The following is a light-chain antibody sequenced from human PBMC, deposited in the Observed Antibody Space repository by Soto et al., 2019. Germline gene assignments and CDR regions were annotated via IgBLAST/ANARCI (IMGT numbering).Light chain of an antibody. Sequence: DIVMTQSPDSLAVSLGERATINCKSSQSVLYSSYNSNYLAWYHQKPGQPPRLLIYWASTRESGVPDRFSGSGSGTDFTLTISSLQAEDVAVYYCQQYYSTPPTFGQGTKVEI. CDR2: WAS. V-gene: IGKV4-1*01. CDR1: QSVLYSSYNSNY. CDR3: QQYYSTPPT. J-gene: IGKJ1*01.